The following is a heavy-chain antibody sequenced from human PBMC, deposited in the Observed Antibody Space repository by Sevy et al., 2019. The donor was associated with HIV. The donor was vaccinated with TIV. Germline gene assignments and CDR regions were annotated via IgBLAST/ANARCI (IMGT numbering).Heavy chain of an antibody. J-gene: IGHJ3*02. D-gene: IGHD6-19*01. Sequence: GGSLRLSCAASGFTFSSYAMHWVRQAPGKGLEWVAVISYDGSNKYYADSVKGRFTISRDNSKNTLYLQMNSLRAEDTAVYYCARALGQWLNKVDALDIWGQGTMVTVSS. V-gene: IGHV3-30-3*01. CDR1: GFTFSSYA. CDR2: ISYDGSNK. CDR3: ARALGQWLNKVDALDI.